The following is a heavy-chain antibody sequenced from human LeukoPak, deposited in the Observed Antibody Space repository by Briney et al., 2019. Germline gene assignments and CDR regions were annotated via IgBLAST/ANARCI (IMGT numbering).Heavy chain of an antibody. CDR1: GFTFSSYG. CDR3: AKDLYSGYDSHLCDY. J-gene: IGHJ4*02. CDR2: ISYGGINK. D-gene: IGHD5-12*01. Sequence: GRSLRLSCTASGFTFSSYGMHWVRQAPGKGLEWVAVISYGGINKYYSDSVKGRFTISRDNSKNTMYLQMNSLRAEDTAVYYCAKDLYSGYDSHLCDYWGQGTLVTVSS. V-gene: IGHV3-30*18.